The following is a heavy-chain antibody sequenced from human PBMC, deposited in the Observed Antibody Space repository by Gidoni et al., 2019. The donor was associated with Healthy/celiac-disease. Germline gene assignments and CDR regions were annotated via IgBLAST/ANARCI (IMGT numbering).Heavy chain of an antibody. V-gene: IGHV1-18*01. CDR1: GYTFTSFG. Sequence: VPPVQSGAEVKKPGASGEVSCNASGYTFTSFGISGVRQAPGQGLEWMGWISAYNGNTNYAQKLQSRVTMTTDTSTSKAYMELRSLRSDDTAVYYCARDYFERYWGQGTLVTVSS. CDR3: ARDYFERY. D-gene: IGHD3-10*01. J-gene: IGHJ4*02. CDR2: ISAYNGNT.